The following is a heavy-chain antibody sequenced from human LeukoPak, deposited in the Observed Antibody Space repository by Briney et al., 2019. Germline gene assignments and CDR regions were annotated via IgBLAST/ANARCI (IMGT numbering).Heavy chain of an antibody. J-gene: IGHJ6*02. CDR1: GMNFEKYA. D-gene: IGHD1-26*01. V-gene: IGHV3-43*02. Sequence: GGSLRLSCVASGMNFEKYAMHWVRQRPGKGLEGCAVISAEGRTDHADSVKGRFTVSRDNSQESLFLDMSSLRDEDSALYYCATWAFYHGLDVWGQGTTVIVYS. CDR3: ATWAFYHGLDV. CDR2: ISAEGRT.